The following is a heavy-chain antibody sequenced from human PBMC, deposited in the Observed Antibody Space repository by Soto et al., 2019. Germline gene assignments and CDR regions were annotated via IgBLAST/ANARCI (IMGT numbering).Heavy chain of an antibody. J-gene: IGHJ4*02. CDR1: GFTFSSYG. CDR3: AKEIRAYSSSWSFDY. D-gene: IGHD6-13*01. Sequence: QVQLVESGGGVVQPGRSLRLSCAASGFTFSSYGMHWVRQAPGEGLEWVVVISYDGSIQYYTDSAKGRFTISRDNSKSTLYLQMNSLRAEDTAVYYCAKEIRAYSSSWSFDYWGQGTLDTVSS. V-gene: IGHV3-30*18. CDR2: ISYDGSIQ.